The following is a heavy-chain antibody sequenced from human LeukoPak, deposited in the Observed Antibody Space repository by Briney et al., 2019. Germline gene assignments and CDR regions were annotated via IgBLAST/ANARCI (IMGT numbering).Heavy chain of an antibody. J-gene: IGHJ4*02. D-gene: IGHD3-22*01. CDR1: GGTFSSYA. CDR3: AREDSMIVVAGFDY. Sequence: SVKVSCKASGGTFSSYAISWVRQAPGQGLEWMGRIIPIFGTANYTQKFQGRVTITTDESTSTAYMELSSLRSEDTAVYYCAREDSMIVVAGFDYWGQGTLVTVSS. V-gene: IGHV1-69*05. CDR2: IIPIFGTA.